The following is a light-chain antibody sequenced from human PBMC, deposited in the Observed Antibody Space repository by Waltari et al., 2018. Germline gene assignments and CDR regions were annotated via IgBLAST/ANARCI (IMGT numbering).Light chain of an antibody. CDR2: DVS. CDR3: NSYTSSTNVV. Sequence: QSVLTQSASVSGSPGQSITISCTGTSGDVGAHTYVSWYQQHPGKAPQLIIYDVSKRPSGVSKRISASKSGNTASLTISGLQAEDEAHYYCNSYTSSTNVVFGGGTKLTVL. V-gene: IGLV2-14*03. CDR1: SGDVGAHTY. J-gene: IGLJ2*01.